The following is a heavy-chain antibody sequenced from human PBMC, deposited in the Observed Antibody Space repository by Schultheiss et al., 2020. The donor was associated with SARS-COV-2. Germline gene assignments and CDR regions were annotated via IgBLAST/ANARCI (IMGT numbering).Heavy chain of an antibody. CDR1: GGSISSSNW. J-gene: IGHJ5*02. CDR3: ASRLRWYVYNWFDP. Sequence: SETLSLTCAVSGGSISSSNWWSWVRQPPGKGLEWIGYIYYSGSTNYNPSLKSRVIISVDTSKNQFSLKLSSVTAADTAVYYCASRLRWYVYNWFDPWGQGTLVTVSS. V-gene: IGHV4-4*02. D-gene: IGHD4-23*01. CDR2: IYYSGST.